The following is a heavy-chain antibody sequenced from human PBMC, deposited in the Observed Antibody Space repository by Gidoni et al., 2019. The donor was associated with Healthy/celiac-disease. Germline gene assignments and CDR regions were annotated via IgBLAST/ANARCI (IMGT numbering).Heavy chain of an antibody. J-gene: IGHJ1*01. CDR3: AKDIVVVPAAMGYFQH. CDR2: ISWNSGSI. D-gene: IGHD2-2*01. CDR1: GFTFDDYA. Sequence: EVQLVESGGGLVQPGRSLRLSCAASGFTFDDYAMHWVRQAPGKGLGWVSGISWNSGSIGYADSVKGRFTISRDNAKNSLYLQMNSLRAEDTALYYCAKDIVVVPAAMGYFQHWGQGTLVTVSS. V-gene: IGHV3-9*01.